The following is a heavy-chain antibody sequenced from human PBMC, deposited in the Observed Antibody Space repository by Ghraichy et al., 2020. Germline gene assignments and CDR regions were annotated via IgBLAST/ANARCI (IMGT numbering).Heavy chain of an antibody. D-gene: IGHD6-13*01. CDR2: IYNTGGT. J-gene: IGHJ5*02. Sequence: SETLSLTCTVSRGSISTYYWSWIRQPPGKGLEWIGYIYNTGGTKYNPSLKSRVTISIDTSKNQFSLKVDSVTAADTAVYYCARGSRIAADNWFDPWGQGTLVTVSS. CDR1: RGSISTYY. CDR3: ARGSRIAADNWFDP. V-gene: IGHV4-59*01.